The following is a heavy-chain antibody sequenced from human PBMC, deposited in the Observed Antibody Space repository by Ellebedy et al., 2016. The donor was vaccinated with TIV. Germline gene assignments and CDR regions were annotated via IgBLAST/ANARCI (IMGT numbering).Heavy chain of an antibody. CDR2: ISHSGST. Sequence: SETLSLTCTVSGASISSSSYYWGWIRQPPGKSLEWIGTISHSGSTNYNPSLKSRVTISVDTSKNQFSLKLSSVTAADTAVYYCARVLMRGVRGVIWFDPWGQGTLVTVSS. CDR3: ARVLMRGVRGVIWFDP. D-gene: IGHD3-10*01. V-gene: IGHV4-39*07. J-gene: IGHJ5*02. CDR1: GASISSSSYY.